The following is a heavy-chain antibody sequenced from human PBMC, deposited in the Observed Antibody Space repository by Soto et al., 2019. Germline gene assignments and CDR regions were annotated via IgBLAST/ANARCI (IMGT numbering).Heavy chain of an antibody. V-gene: IGHV4-61*08. CDR2: IYYTGSA. CDR1: DASVSSGDYY. J-gene: IGHJ4*02. CDR3: ARAPVTTKKYYFDY. D-gene: IGHD4-17*01. Sequence: SETLSLTCTVSDASVSSGDYYWNWIRQPPGKGLEWIAYIYYTGSANFNPSLKSRVTISVDTSESQFSLKLSSVTAADTAVYYCARAPVTTKKYYFDYWGQGALVTVS.